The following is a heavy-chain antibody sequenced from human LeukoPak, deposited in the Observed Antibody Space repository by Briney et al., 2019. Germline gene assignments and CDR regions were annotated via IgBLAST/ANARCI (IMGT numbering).Heavy chain of an antibody. D-gene: IGHD3-22*01. J-gene: IGHJ4*02. Sequence: GGSLRLSCAASGFTFSSYSMNWVRQAPGKGLEWVSYISSSGGIIYYADSVKGRFTISRDNAKNSLYLQMNSLRAEDTAVYYCASPNHYDNSGYYYYFDYWGQGTLVTVSS. CDR1: GFTFSSYS. CDR3: ASPNHYDNSGYYYYFDY. V-gene: IGHV3-48*04. CDR2: ISSSGGII.